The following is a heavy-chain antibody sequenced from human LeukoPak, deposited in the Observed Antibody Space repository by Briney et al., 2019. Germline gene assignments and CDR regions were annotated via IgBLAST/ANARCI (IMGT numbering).Heavy chain of an antibody. J-gene: IGHJ4*02. CDR2: ISSSSSYI. D-gene: IGHD3-9*01. Sequence: GGSLRLSCAASGFTFSSYSMNWVRQAPGKGLEWVSSISSSSSYICYADSVKGRFTISRDNAKNSLYLQMNSLRAEDTAVYYCARTRYYDILTGYYWGEGFDYWGQRTLVTVSS. CDR3: ARTRYYDILTGYYWGEGFDY. CDR1: GFTFSSYS. V-gene: IGHV3-21*01.